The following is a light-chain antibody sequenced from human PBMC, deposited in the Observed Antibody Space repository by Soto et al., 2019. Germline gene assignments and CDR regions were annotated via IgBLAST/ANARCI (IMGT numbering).Light chain of an antibody. J-gene: IGLJ1*01. Sequence: QSVLTQPPSVSATPGQKVTISCSGSDSNLGRNYVSWYQQLPGTAPRLLIYDNVYRFSGIPARFSASKSGTSATLGIAGLQPGDEGDYYFGSWDNNLRAYVFGTGTKVTVL. V-gene: IGLV1-51*01. CDR2: DNV. CDR1: DSNLGRNY. CDR3: GSWDNNLRAYV.